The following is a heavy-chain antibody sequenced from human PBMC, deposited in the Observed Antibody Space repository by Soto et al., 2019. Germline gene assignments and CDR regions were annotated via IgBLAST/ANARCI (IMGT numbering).Heavy chain of an antibody. CDR3: TTDLLWFGDPVGGNTTAY. J-gene: IGHJ4*02. V-gene: IGHV3-15*07. CDR1: GFTFSNAW. D-gene: IGHD3-10*01. CDR2: IKSKTDGGTT. Sequence: EVQLVESGGGLVKPGGSLRLSCAASGFTFSNAWMNWVRQAPGKGLEWVGRIKSKTDGGTTDYAAPVKGRFTISRDDSKNTLYLQMNSLKTEDTAVYYCTTDLLWFGDPVGGNTTAYWGQGTLVTVSS.